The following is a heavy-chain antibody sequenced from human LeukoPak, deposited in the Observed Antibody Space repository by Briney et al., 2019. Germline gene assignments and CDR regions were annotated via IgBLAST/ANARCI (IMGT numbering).Heavy chain of an antibody. CDR3: ARVLYGGNPDGVYYYMDV. D-gene: IGHD4-23*01. Sequence: ETLSLTCTVSGASISSYYWSWVRQAPGKGLEWVANIKQDGSEKYYVDSVKGRFTISRDNAKNSLYLQMNSLRAEDTAVYYCARVLYGGNPDGVYYYMDVWGKGTTVTISS. CDR2: IKQDGSEK. J-gene: IGHJ6*03. CDR1: GASISSYY. V-gene: IGHV3-7*01.